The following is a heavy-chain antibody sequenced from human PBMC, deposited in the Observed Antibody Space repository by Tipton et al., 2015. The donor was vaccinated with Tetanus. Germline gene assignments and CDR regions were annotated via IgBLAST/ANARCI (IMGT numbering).Heavy chain of an antibody. Sequence: TLSLTCNVSGALITTGGYSWGWIRQPPGQGLEWLGYIYQTDSTYYNPSVRSRLTLSLQRSKNQVFLKLSSVTAADTAVYYCVRGRGLDAYSFGFEYWGQGALVTVSS. CDR3: VRGRGLDAYSFGFEY. CDR1: GALITTGGYS. V-gene: IGHV4-30-2*01. CDR2: IYQTDST. J-gene: IGHJ4*02. D-gene: IGHD2-21*01.